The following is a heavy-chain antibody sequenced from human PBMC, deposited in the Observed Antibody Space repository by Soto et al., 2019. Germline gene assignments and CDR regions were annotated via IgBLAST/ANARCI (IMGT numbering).Heavy chain of an antibody. D-gene: IGHD3-3*01. CDR3: ARAVFGVVIRSPRFDP. V-gene: IGHV4-59*01. CDR2: IYYSGSA. J-gene: IGHJ5*02. CDR1: GGSISSYY. Sequence: SETLSLTCTVSGGSISSYYWSWIRQPPGKGLEWIGYIYYSGSANYNPSLKSRVTISVDTSKNQFSLKLSSVTAADTAVYYCARAVFGVVIRSPRFDPWGQGTLVTVSS.